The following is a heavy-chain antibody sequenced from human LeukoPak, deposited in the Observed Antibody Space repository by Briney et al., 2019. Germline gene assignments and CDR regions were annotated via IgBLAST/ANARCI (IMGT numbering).Heavy chain of an antibody. Sequence: ASVKVSCKASGYTFTCYYMHWVRQAPGQGLEWMGWINPNSGGTNYAQKFQGRVTMTRDTSISTAYMELSRLRSDDTAVYYCARVSIVGAKVYGMDVWGQGTTVTVSS. J-gene: IGHJ6*02. V-gene: IGHV1-2*02. D-gene: IGHD1-26*01. CDR2: INPNSGGT. CDR3: ARVSIVGAKVYGMDV. CDR1: GYTFTCYY.